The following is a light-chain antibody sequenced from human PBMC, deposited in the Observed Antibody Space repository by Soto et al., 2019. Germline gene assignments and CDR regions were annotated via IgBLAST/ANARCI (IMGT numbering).Light chain of an antibody. CDR1: KGIRND. J-gene: IGKJ1*01. Sequence: TTQHPSSPAAPVGERGTITCXESKGIRNDLGWYKKKKGKEXKXXXYAESSLKSGVQSRLSGSGSGTEFTIKISRLPPEDSATYYCLQSNSCRWTFCEGTQVDI. CDR3: LQSNSCRWT. CDR2: AES. V-gene: IGKV1-17*01.